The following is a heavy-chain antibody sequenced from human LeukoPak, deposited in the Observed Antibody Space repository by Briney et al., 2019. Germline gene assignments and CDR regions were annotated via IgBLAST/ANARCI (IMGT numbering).Heavy chain of an antibody. CDR3: ARASRSIAAAGMSSWFDP. J-gene: IGHJ5*02. Sequence: ASVKVSCKASGYTFTSYYMHWVRQAPGQGLEGMGIINPSGGSTSYAQKLQGRVTMTRDMSTSTVYMELSSLRSEDTAVYYCARASRSIAAAGMSSWFDPWDQGTLVTVSS. CDR1: GYTFTSYY. D-gene: IGHD6-13*01. CDR2: INPSGGST. V-gene: IGHV1-46*01.